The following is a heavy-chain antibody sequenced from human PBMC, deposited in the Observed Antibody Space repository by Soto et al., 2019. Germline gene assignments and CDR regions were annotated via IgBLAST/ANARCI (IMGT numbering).Heavy chain of an antibody. V-gene: IGHV3-30*04. CDR3: ARVMVVVSATDYGMDV. J-gene: IGHJ6*02. Sequence: QVQLVESGGGVVQPGRSLRLSCVASTFTFSNFAMHWVRQAPGKGLEWVALISYDGKNEYYADSVKGRFTISRANSKNTLYLQMSSLRDEDTAVYYCARVMVVVSATDYGMDVWVQGTTVTVSS. CDR2: ISYDGKNE. CDR1: TFTFSNFA. D-gene: IGHD2-15*01.